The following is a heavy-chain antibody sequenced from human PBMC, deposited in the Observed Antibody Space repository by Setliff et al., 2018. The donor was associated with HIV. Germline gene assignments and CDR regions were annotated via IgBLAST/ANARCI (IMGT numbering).Heavy chain of an antibody. J-gene: IGHJ4*02. V-gene: IGHV4-61*01. CDR2: IYYSGTT. Sequence: PSETLSLTCTVSGDSVSSASYYWSWIWQPPGKGLEWIGYIYYSGTTKYNPSLKSRVTIAVDTSKNQFSLKLSSVTAADTAVYYCARVFADGYARYFDYWGQGRLVTVSS. CDR1: GDSVSSASYY. CDR3: ARVFADGYARYFDY. D-gene: IGHD5-12*01.